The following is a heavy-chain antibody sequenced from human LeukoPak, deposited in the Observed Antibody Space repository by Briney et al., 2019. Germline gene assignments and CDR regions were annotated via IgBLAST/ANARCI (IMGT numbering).Heavy chain of an antibody. CDR2: ISYTGTT. CDR1: GGSINNYY. J-gene: IGHJ4*02. CDR3: ATGPHTALDY. V-gene: IGHV4-59*08. Sequence: NPSETLSLTCTVSGGSINNYYWSWIRQPPGKGLEWIGYISYTGTTIYNPSLKTRVTISVDTSNQLSLKLSSVTAADTAMYYCATGPHTALDYWGQGTLVTVS. D-gene: IGHD5-18*01.